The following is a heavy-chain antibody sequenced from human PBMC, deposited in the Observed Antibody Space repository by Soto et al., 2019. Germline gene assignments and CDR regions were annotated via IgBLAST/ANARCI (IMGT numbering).Heavy chain of an antibody. CDR2: ISYDGSNE. Sequence: PGVSLRLSCAASGFTFSSYAMHWVRQAPGKGLEWVGLISYDGSNEYYADSVKGRFTISRDNSKNTVYLQLNSLRDEDTAVYYCAREGFGAYDFRRVPQTDYWGQGTLVTVSS. CDR1: GFTFSSYA. V-gene: IGHV3-30-3*01. CDR3: AREGFGAYDFRRVPQTDY. J-gene: IGHJ4*02. D-gene: IGHD5-12*01.